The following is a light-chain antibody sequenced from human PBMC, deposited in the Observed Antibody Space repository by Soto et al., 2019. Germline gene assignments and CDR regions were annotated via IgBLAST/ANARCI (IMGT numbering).Light chain of an antibody. V-gene: IGLV2-14*01. J-gene: IGLJ3*02. CDR1: SSDVGGYKY. Sequence: QSALTQPASVSGSPGQSITISCTGTSSDVGGYKYVSWHQHHPGKAPKLIIYEVSNRPSGVSDRFSGSKSGNTASLTISGLQGEDEAAYYCSSYTSFSTLVFGGGTKVTVL. CDR2: EVS. CDR3: SSYTSFSTLV.